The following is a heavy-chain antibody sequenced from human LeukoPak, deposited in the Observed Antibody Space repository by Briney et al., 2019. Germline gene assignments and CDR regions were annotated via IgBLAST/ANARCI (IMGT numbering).Heavy chain of an antibody. CDR2: IGSSGSTI. Sequence: GGSLRLSCAASGFTFSSYEMNWVRQAPGKGLEWVSYIGSSGSTIYYADSVKGRFTISRDNAKNSLYLQMNSLRAEDTAVYYCARAPKGSSWVDYWGQGTLVTVSS. CDR3: ARAPKGSSWVDY. CDR1: GFTFSSYE. V-gene: IGHV3-48*03. D-gene: IGHD6-13*01. J-gene: IGHJ4*02.